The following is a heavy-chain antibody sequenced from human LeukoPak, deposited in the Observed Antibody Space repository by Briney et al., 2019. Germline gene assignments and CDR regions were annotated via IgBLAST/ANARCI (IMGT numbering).Heavy chain of an antibody. D-gene: IGHD3-22*01. V-gene: IGHV3-11*04. CDR1: GFTFSDYY. Sequence: GGSLSLSCAASGFTFSDYYMNWIRQAPGKGLEWVSYISSSGSSIYYADSVKGRFTSSRGNAKNSLYLQMNSLRAEDTAVYYCARVSWVVVIRGAFDIWGQGTMVTVSS. CDR2: ISSSGSSI. J-gene: IGHJ3*02. CDR3: ARVSWVVVIRGAFDI.